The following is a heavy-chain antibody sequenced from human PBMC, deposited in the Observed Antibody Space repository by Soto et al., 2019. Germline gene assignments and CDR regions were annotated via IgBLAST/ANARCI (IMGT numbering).Heavy chain of an antibody. CDR3: AREYSGSDTPRESDY. CDR1: TFTFSNYW. J-gene: IGHJ4*02. Sequence: GGSLRLSCAASTFTFSNYWMSWVRQAPGKGLEWVANIDQDGSAKYYVDSVKGRFTISRDNAKNLLYLQISSLRVEDTAVYYCAREYSGSDTPRESDYWGQGTLVTVSS. D-gene: IGHD5-12*01. CDR2: IDQDGSAK. V-gene: IGHV3-7*05.